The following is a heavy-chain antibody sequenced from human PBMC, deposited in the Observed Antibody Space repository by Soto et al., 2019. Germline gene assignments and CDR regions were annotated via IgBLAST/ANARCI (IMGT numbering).Heavy chain of an antibody. V-gene: IGHV1-46*01. CDR2: INPSGGST. J-gene: IGHJ4*02. D-gene: IGHD3-16*02. Sequence: GASVKVSCKASGYTFTSYYMHWVRQAPGQGLEWMGIINPSGGSTSYAQKFQGRVTMTRDTSTSTVYMELSSLRSEDTAVYYCARDRDMITFGGVIRYYFDYWGQGTLVTVSS. CDR3: ARDRDMITFGGVIRYYFDY. CDR1: GYTFTSYY.